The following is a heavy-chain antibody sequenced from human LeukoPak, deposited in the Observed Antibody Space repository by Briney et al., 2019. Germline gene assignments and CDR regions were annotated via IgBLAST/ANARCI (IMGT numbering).Heavy chain of an antibody. J-gene: IGHJ5*02. Sequence: SETLSLTCAVYGGSFSGYYWSWIRQPPGKGLEWIGYIYYSGSTNYNPSLKSRVTISVDTSKNQFSLKLSSVTAADTAVYYRARGTAGGITSFNWFDPWGQGTLVTVSS. D-gene: IGHD2-2*01. CDR1: GGSFSGYY. CDR2: IYYSGST. CDR3: ARGTAGGITSFNWFDP. V-gene: IGHV4-59*01.